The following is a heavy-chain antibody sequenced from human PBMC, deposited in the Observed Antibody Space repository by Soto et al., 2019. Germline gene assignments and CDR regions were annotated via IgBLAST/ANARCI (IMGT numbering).Heavy chain of an antibody. D-gene: IGHD3-22*01. CDR3: ASILDDSSGYLRYFDY. V-gene: IGHV4-31*03. CDR1: GGSSVGRGYY. Sequence: SHRSSVSGGSSVGRGYYCSWIRQHPGKGLEWIGYIYYSGSTYYNPSLKSRVTISVDTSKNQFSLKLSSVTAADTAVYYCASILDDSSGYLRYFDYRGQGTLVTVSS. CDR2: IYYSGST. J-gene: IGHJ4*02.